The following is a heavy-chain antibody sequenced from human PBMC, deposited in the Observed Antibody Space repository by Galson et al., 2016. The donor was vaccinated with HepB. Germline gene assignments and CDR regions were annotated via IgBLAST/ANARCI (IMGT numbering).Heavy chain of an antibody. Sequence: QSGAEVKKPGESLRISCKGPGDDFTPYWISWVRQMPGKGLEWMGIIYPGDSDIRYSPSFQGQVTISADKSIRTSYLQWTRLKASDTAMYYCARKGNFDTLYYGLDVWGQGTTVTVSS. CDR2: IYPGDSDI. V-gene: IGHV5-51*01. J-gene: IGHJ6*02. CDR1: GDDFTPYW. CDR3: ARKGNFDTLYYGLDV. D-gene: IGHD3-22*01.